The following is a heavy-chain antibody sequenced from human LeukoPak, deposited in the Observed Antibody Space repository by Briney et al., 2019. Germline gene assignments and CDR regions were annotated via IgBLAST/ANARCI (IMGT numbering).Heavy chain of an antibody. CDR2: ISSNGGST. J-gene: IGHJ4*02. CDR1: GFTFSSYA. Sequence: GGSLRLSCAASGFTFSSYAMHLVRQAPGKGLEYVSAISSNGGSTYYANSVKGRFTISRDNSKNTLYLQMGSLRAEDMAVYYCARVNYDYPDYWGQGTLVTVSS. V-gene: IGHV3-64*01. CDR3: ARVNYDYPDY. D-gene: IGHD3-3*01.